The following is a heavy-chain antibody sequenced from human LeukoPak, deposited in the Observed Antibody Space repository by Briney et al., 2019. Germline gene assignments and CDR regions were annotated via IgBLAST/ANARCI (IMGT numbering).Heavy chain of an antibody. CDR3: ARDSPHSSSFAYDY. J-gene: IGHJ4*02. Sequence: GGSLRLSCAASGFTFSSYWMSWVRQAPGKGLGWVANIKLDGSEKYYVDSVKSRFTISRDNAKNSLYLQMWSLRAEDTAMYYCARDSPHSSSFAYDYWGQGTLVTVSS. D-gene: IGHD6-13*01. CDR2: IKLDGSEK. V-gene: IGHV3-7*01. CDR1: GFTFSSYW.